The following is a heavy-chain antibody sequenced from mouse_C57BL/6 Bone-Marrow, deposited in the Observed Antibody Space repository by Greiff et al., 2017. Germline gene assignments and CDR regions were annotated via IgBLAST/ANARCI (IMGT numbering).Heavy chain of an antibody. CDR2: IDPENGDT. V-gene: IGHV14-4*01. Sequence: VQLQQSGAELVRPGASVKLSCTASGFNIKDDYMHWVKQRPEQGLEWIGWIDPENGDTEYASKFQGKATITADTYSNTAYLQLSSLTSEDTAVYYCTTLPYYGYDDGFDYWGQGTTLTVSS. D-gene: IGHD2-9*01. CDR1: GFNIKDDY. CDR3: TTLPYYGYDDGFDY. J-gene: IGHJ2*01.